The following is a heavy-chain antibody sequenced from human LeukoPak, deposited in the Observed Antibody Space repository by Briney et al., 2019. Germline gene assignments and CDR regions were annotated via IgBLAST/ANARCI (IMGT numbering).Heavy chain of an antibody. D-gene: IGHD3-3*01. CDR1: GGSFSGYY. Sequence: SETLSLTCAVYGGSFSGYYLSWIRQPPGKGLEWIGEIIHSGSTNYNPSLKSRVTISVDTSKNQFSLKLSSVTAADTAVYYCARGIVLTRFLEWLPAPYYFDYWGQGTLVTVSS. CDR2: IIHSGST. J-gene: IGHJ4*02. V-gene: IGHV4-34*01. CDR3: ARGIVLTRFLEWLPAPYYFDY.